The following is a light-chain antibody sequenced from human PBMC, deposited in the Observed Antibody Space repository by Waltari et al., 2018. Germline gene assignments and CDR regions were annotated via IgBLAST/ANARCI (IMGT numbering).Light chain of an antibody. J-gene: IGLJ1*01. CDR1: NTDFSTYNY. V-gene: IGLV2-14*01. Sequence: QSALSQPASVSGSPGQAITISCTGTNTDFSTYNYVSWYQQHPGKAPNLLIYDVNIRPSRVSPRFSGSKSGNTASLTISGLQAEDEADYYCSSYTVSSSPFVFGTGTQVTVL. CDR3: SSYTVSSSPFV. CDR2: DVN.